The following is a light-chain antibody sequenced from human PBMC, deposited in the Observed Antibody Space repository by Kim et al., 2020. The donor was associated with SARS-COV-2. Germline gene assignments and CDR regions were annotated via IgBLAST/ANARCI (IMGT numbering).Light chain of an antibody. Sequence: VSPGQTPSITCSGDKLGDKYACWYQQKPGQPPVLVIYQDSKRPSGIPERFSGSNSGNTATLTISGTQAMDEADYYCQAWDSSTAVFGGGTKLTVL. CDR3: QAWDSSTAV. CDR2: QDS. V-gene: IGLV3-1*01. J-gene: IGLJ3*02. CDR1: KLGDKY.